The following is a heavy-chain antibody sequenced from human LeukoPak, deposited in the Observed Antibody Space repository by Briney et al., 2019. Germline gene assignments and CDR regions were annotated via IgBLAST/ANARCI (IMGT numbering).Heavy chain of an antibody. J-gene: IGHJ5*02. CDR3: ARYVVGSYYNLGWNWFDP. Sequence: SETLSLTCAVSGGSISSGGYSWSWIRQPPGKGLEWIGYIYHSGSTYYNPSLKSRVTISVDRSKNQFSLKLSSVTAADTAVYYCARYVVGSYYNLGWNWFDPWGQGTLVTVSS. CDR2: IYHSGST. D-gene: IGHD3-10*01. V-gene: IGHV4-30-2*01. CDR1: GGSISSGGYS.